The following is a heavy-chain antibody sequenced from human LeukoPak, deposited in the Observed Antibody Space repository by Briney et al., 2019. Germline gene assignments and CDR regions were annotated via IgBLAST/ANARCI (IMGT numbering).Heavy chain of an antibody. CDR1: GFTFSNYA. Sequence: GGSLRLSCAASGFTFSNYAMSWVRQAPGKGLEWVSAVSGSGGRTYYADSVKGRFTLSRDNSKNTLYLQMNSLRAEDTAVYYCAKEYYYGSGTYYNVDYWGQGTLVTVSS. D-gene: IGHD3-10*01. CDR3: AKEYYYGSGTYYNVDY. J-gene: IGHJ4*02. V-gene: IGHV3-23*01. CDR2: VSGSGGRT.